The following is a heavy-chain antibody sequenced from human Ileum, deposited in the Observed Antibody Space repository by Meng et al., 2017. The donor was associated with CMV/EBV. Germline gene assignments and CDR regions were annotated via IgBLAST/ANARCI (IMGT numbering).Heavy chain of an antibody. D-gene: IGHD6-6*01. CDR1: GFTFNTHW. Sequence: GESLKISCAASGFTFNTHWMHWVRQAPGKGLVWVSRIKSDGSGATYPDSVKGRFTISRDNAKNTVYLQMNSLRAEDTAVYYCAKDLHIAAADYWGQGTLVTVSS. J-gene: IGHJ4*02. CDR3: AKDLHIAAADY. CDR2: IKSDGSGA. V-gene: IGHV3-74*03.